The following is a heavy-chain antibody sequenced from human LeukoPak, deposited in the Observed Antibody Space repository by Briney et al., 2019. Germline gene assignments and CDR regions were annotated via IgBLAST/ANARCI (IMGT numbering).Heavy chain of an antibody. CDR2: ISGNGDYT. Sequence: GGSLRLSCAASGFTFSSYAMSWVRQAPGKGLEWVSTISGNGDYTYYADSVKGRFTISRDNSKNTLYLQMNSLRAEDTAVYYCAKSAGDYKPYYYYYGMDVWGQGTTVTVSS. J-gene: IGHJ6*02. CDR3: AKSAGDYKPYYYYYGMDV. CDR1: GFTFSSYA. D-gene: IGHD4-17*01. V-gene: IGHV3-23*01.